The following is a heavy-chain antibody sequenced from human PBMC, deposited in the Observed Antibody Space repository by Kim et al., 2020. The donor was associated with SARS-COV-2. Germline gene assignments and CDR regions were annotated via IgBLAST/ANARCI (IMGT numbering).Heavy chain of an antibody. V-gene: IGHV3-33*01. CDR2: IWYDGSNK. D-gene: IGHD2-8*01. Sequence: GGSLRLSCAASGFTFSSYGMHWVRQAPGKGLEWVAVIWYDGSNKYYADSVKGRFTISRDNSKNTLYLQMNSLRAEDTAVYYCARDPTGCTNGVCYYYGMDVWGQGTTVTVSS. J-gene: IGHJ6*02. CDR1: GFTFSSYG. CDR3: ARDPTGCTNGVCYYYGMDV.